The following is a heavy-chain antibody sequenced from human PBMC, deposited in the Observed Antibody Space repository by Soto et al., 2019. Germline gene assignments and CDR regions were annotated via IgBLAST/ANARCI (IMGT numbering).Heavy chain of an antibody. D-gene: IGHD2-15*01. CDR1: GYTFTSYG. V-gene: IGHV1-18*01. CDR2: ISAYNGNT. CDR3: ARADIVVVVAATFDFDY. J-gene: IGHJ4*02. Sequence: ASVKVSCKASGYTFTSYGISWVRQAPGQGLEWMGWISAYNGNTNYAQKLQGRVTMTTDTSTSTAYMELRSLRSDDTAVYYCARADIVVVVAATFDFDYWGQGTLVTVSS.